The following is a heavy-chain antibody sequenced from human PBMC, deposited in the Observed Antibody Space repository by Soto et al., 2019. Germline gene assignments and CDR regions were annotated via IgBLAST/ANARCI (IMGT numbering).Heavy chain of an antibody. Sequence: SETLSLTCAVYGGSFSGYYWSWIRQPPGKGLEWIGEINHSGSTNYNPSLKSRVTISVDTSKNQFSLKLSSVTAADTAVYYCARHPGYYDILTGYTTYYFDYWGQGILVTVSS. CDR3: ARHPGYYDILTGYTTYYFDY. V-gene: IGHV4-34*01. D-gene: IGHD3-9*01. CDR2: INHSGST. CDR1: GGSFSGYY. J-gene: IGHJ4*02.